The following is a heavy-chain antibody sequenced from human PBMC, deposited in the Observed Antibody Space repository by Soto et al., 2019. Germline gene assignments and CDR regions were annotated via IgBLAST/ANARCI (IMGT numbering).Heavy chain of an antibody. Sequence: QVLLVESRGGVVQPGRSLRLSCAASGFPFTTYGMHWVREGPGKGLEWVAVISYDGSNTYYADSVKGRFTISRDNSKNTLYLQMNSLRTEYTALYYCVGGQYYFDYRGQGTLVTVSS. V-gene: IGHV3-30*03. CDR2: ISYDGSNT. D-gene: IGHD3-10*01. CDR1: GFPFTTYG. J-gene: IGHJ4*02. CDR3: VGGQYYFDY.